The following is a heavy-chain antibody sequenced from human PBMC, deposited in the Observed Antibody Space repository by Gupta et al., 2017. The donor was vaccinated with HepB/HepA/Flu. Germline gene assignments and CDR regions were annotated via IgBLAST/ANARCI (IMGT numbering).Heavy chain of an antibody. CDR3: ARGRRMSRGRTMALRIAVAGTFDY. V-gene: IGHV4-34*01. CDR1: GGSFSGYY. D-gene: IGHD6-19*01. Sequence: QVQLQQWGAGLLKPSETLSLTCAVYGGSFSGYYWSWIRQPPGKGLAWIGEINHSGSTNYNPSLKSRVTISVDTSKNQFSLKLSSVTAADTAVYYCARGRRMSRGRTMALRIAVAGTFDYWGQGTLVTVSS. CDR2: INHSGST. J-gene: IGHJ4*02.